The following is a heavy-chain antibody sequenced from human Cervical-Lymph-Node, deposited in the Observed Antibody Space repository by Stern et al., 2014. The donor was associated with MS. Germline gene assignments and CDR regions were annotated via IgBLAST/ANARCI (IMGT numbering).Heavy chain of an antibody. CDR2: TYYRSKWYS. J-gene: IGHJ6*02. Sequence: VQLVESGPGLVKSSQTLSLTCAISGDSVSSNSAGWNWIRQSPSRGLEWLGWTYYRSKWYSDYAESVKSRIIINPDTSKNQFSLQLNSVTPEDTAVYYCVRDYHYGMGVWGQGTTVTVSS. CDR3: VRDYHYGMGV. CDR1: GDSVSSNSAG. V-gene: IGHV6-1*01.